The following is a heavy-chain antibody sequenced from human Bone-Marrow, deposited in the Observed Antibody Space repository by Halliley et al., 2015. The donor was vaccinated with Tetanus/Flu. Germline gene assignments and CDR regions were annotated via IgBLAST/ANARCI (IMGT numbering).Heavy chain of an antibody. CDR2: IRPFNGNT. CDR3: ARDNLAWKDFDY. V-gene: IGHV1-18*01. D-gene: IGHD3-3*01. J-gene: IGHJ4*02. Sequence: LEWIGWIRPFNGNTNFAQNFQGRVTMTTDTSTSTAYMELRSLRSDDTAVYYCARDNLAWKDFDYWGQGTLVTVSS.